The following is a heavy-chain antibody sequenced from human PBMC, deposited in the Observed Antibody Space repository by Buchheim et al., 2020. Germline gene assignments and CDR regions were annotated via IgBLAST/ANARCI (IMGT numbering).Heavy chain of an antibody. CDR2: ISGSGGST. V-gene: IGHV3-23*01. D-gene: IGHD3-10*01. CDR3: AKGPGLGSWFDP. Sequence: EVQLLESGGGLVQPGGSLRLSCTASGFTFSSYAMSWVRQAPGKGLEWVSAISGSGGSTYYADSVRGRFNISRDNSKHKVYLQMNSLRAEDTAVYYCAKGPGLGSWFDPWGQGTL. J-gene: IGHJ5*02. CDR1: GFTFSSYA.